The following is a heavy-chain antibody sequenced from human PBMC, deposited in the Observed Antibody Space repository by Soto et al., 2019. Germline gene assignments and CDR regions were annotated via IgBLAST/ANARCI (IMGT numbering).Heavy chain of an antibody. V-gene: IGHV3-23*01. J-gene: IGHJ4*02. CDR3: AKDRLGGNFDY. Sequence: GGSLRLSCAASGFPFNNDAMNWVRPAPGKGLEWVATISGTGGSTYYADSVKGRFTISRDNSKNTLYLQMNSLRVEDTAVYYCAKDRLGGNFDYWGQGTQVTVSS. CDR1: GFPFNNDA. CDR2: ISGTGGST.